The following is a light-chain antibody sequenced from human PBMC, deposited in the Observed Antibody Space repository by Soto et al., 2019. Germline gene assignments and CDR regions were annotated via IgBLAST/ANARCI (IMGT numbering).Light chain of an antibody. CDR2: AAS. J-gene: IGKJ4*01. CDR1: QSISTY. Sequence: DIQMTQSPSSLSASVGDRVTITCRASQSISTYLNWYQQKPGKAPNLLIYAASTLQSGVSSRFSGSGSGADFHLSISSLQPEDFATYYCQQAYIVPLTFGGGTKVEIK. V-gene: IGKV1-39*01. CDR3: QQAYIVPLT.